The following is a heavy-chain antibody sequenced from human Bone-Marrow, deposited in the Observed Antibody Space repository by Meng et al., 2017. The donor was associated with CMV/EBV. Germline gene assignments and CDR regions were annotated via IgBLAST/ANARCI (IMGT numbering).Heavy chain of an antibody. D-gene: IGHD6-13*01. CDR1: GFTLNNFH. CDR3: ARDTYTESSSWYYYYGMDV. J-gene: IGHJ6*02. Sequence: GESLKISCAMSGFTLNNFHMHWVRQAPGRGLEWVAFIRDDGNDIHYGDSVRGRFTISRDNSKNTLYLQMNSLRAEDTAVYYCARDTYTESSSWYYYYGMDVWGQGTTVTVSS. CDR2: IRDDGNDI. V-gene: IGHV3-30*02.